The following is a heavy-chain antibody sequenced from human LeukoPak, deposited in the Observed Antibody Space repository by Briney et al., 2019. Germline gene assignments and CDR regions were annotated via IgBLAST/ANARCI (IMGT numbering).Heavy chain of an antibody. CDR3: ARAEDSSGYWPNWFDP. CDR1: GFTFSSYG. J-gene: IGHJ5*02. D-gene: IGHD3-22*01. CDR2: IWYDGSNK. V-gene: IGHV3-33*01. Sequence: GGSLRFSCAASGFTFSSYGMHWVRQAPGKGLEWVAVIWYDGSNKYYADSVKGRFTISRDNSKNTLYLQMNSLRAEDTAVYYCARAEDSSGYWPNWFDPWGQGTLVTVSS.